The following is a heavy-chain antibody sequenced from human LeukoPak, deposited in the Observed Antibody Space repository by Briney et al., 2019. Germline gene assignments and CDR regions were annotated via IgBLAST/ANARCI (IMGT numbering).Heavy chain of an antibody. CDR3: ARAGYDFWSGYYGEYYFDY. CDR2: IYYSGST. D-gene: IGHD3-3*01. J-gene: IGHJ4*02. Sequence: PSETLSLTCTVSGGSISSYYWSWIRQPPGKGLEWIGYIYYSGSTNYNPSLKSRVTISVDTSKNLFSLKLSSVTAADTAVYYCARAGYDFWSGYYGEYYFDYWGQGTLVTVSS. CDR1: GGSISSYY. V-gene: IGHV4-59*01.